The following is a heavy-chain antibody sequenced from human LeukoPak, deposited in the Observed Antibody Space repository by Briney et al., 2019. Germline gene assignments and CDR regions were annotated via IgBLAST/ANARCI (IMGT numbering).Heavy chain of an antibody. CDR2: TYYSGST. CDR3: ARDLTNYYDSSGFWAFDI. D-gene: IGHD3-22*01. Sequence: SETLSLTCTVSGGSISSYYWSWIRQPPGKGLEWIGYTYYSGSTYYNPSLKSRVTISVDTSKNQFSLKLSSVTAADTAVYYCARDLTNYYDSSGFWAFDIWGQGTMVTVSS. J-gene: IGHJ3*02. CDR1: GGSISSYY. V-gene: IGHV4-59*12.